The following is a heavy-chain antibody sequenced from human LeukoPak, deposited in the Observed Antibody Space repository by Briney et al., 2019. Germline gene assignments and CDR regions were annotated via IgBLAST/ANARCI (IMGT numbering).Heavy chain of an antibody. CDR3: ARDRGGYDFNYYYYYMDV. Sequence: SETLSLTCTVSGGSISSSSYYWGWIRQPPGKGLEWTGSIYYSGSTYYNPSLKSRVTISVDTSKNQFSLKLSSVTAADTAVYYCARDRGGYDFNYYYYYMDVWGKGTTVTISS. J-gene: IGHJ6*03. CDR2: IYYSGST. CDR1: GGSISSSSYY. V-gene: IGHV4-39*07. D-gene: IGHD5-12*01.